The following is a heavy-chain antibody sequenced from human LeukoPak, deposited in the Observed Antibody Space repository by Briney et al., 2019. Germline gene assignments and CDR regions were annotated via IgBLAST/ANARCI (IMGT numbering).Heavy chain of an antibody. V-gene: IGHV3-48*01. CDR2: IGYSGSPI. CDR1: GDSFISHT. D-gene: IGHD4-11*01. CDR3: AREYDSRARFDS. Sequence: GGSLRLSCAGSGDSFISHTMIWVRQAPGKGLEWISYIGYSGSPIYYADSVKGRFGISRDDAKTSLYLHMNSLRAEDTAFYYCAREYDSRARFDSWGQGILVTVAS. J-gene: IGHJ4*02.